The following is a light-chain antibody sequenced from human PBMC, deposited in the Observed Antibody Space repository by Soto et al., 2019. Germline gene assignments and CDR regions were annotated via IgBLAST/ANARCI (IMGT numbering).Light chain of an antibody. CDR1: SGDVGGYKY. J-gene: IGLJ1*01. CDR2: EVS. CDR3: SSYTSSSPYV. V-gene: IGLV2-14*01. Sequence: QSALTQPASVSGSPGQSITISCTGTSGDVGGYKYVSWYQQHTGKAPKLMIYEVSNRPSGVSNRFSGSKSGNTASLTISGLQAEDEADYYCSSYTSSSPYVFGTGTKLTDL.